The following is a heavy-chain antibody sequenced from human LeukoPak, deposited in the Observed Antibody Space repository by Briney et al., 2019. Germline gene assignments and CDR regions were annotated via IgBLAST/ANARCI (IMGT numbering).Heavy chain of an antibody. CDR3: ARGETTPFYYYYYMDV. CDR1: GGTFSSYA. J-gene: IGHJ6*03. V-gene: IGHV1-69*06. CDR2: IIPIFGTA. D-gene: IGHD4-11*01. Sequence: SVKVSCKASGGTFSSYAISWVRQAPGQGLEWMGGIIPIFGTANYAQKFQGRVTVTADKSTSTAYMELSSLRSEDTAVYYCARGETTPFYYYYYMDVWGKGTTVTVSS.